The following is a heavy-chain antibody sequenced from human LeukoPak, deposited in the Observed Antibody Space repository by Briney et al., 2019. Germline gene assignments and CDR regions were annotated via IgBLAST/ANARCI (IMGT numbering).Heavy chain of an antibody. CDR2: IKQDGSEK. CDR3: ARRYYYGSGSYYPDY. CDR1: GFTFSSYW. V-gene: IGHV3-7*01. Sequence: GGSLRLSCAASGFTFSSYWMSWVRQAPGKGLEWVANIKQDGSEKYYVDSVKGRFTISRDNAKNSLYLQMNSLRAEDTAVYYCARRYYYGSGSYYPDYWGQGTLVTVSS. J-gene: IGHJ4*02. D-gene: IGHD3-10*01.